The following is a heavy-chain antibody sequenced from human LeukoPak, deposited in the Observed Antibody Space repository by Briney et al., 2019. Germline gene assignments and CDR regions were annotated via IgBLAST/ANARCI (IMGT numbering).Heavy chain of an antibody. J-gene: IGHJ4*02. V-gene: IGHV3-7*04. CDR3: TRVGYIDEGIDY. Sequence: GGSLKLSCVASGFPFSSYWMTWVRQAPGKGLGWVANIKQDGSKKSYVDSVKGRFTISRDNAKNSLYLQMNSLRAEDTAIYYCTRVGYIDEGIDYWGQGTLVTVSS. D-gene: IGHD5-24*01. CDR2: IKQDGSKK. CDR1: GFPFSSYW.